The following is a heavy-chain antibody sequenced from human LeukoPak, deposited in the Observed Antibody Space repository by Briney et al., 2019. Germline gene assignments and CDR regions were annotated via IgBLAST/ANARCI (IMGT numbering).Heavy chain of an antibody. D-gene: IGHD2-15*01. CDR2: TIPILGIA. CDR3: ARGLVVVASYYFDY. V-gene: IGHV1-69*04. J-gene: IGHJ4*02. CDR1: GGTFSSYA. Sequence: ASVKVSCKASGGTFSSYAISWVRQAPGQGLEWMGRTIPILGIANYAQKFQGRVTITADKSTSTAYMELSSLRSEDTAVYYCARGLVVVASYYFDYWGQGTLVTVSS.